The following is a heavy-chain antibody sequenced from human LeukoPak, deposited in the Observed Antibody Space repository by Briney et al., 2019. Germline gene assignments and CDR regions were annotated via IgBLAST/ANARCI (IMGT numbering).Heavy chain of an antibody. CDR1: GGSISSYY. CDR3: ARGGHSGSYYDFDY. CDR2: IYYSGST. D-gene: IGHD1-26*01. Sequence: PSETLSLXCTVSGGSISSYYWSWIRQPPGKGLEWIGYIYYSGSTNYNPSLKSRVTISVDTSKNQFSLKLSSVTAADTAVYYCARGGHSGSYYDFDYWGQGNLVTVSS. J-gene: IGHJ4*02. V-gene: IGHV4-59*01.